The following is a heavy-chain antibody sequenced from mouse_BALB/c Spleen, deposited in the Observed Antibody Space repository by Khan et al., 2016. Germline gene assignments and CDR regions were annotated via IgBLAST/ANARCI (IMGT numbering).Heavy chain of an antibody. Sequence: EVQLQESGPDLVKPSQSLSLTCTVTGYSITSDYAWNWIRQFPGNKLEWMGYISYSGSTSYNPSLKSRISITRDTSKNQFFLQLNSVTTEDTATYYCARDVGAWFAYWGQGTLVTVSA. V-gene: IGHV3-2*02. CDR3: ARDVGAWFAY. J-gene: IGHJ3*01. CDR1: GYSITSDYA. CDR2: ISYSGST.